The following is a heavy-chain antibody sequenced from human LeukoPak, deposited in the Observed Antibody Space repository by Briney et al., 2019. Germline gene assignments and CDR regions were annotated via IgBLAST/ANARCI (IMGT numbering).Heavy chain of an antibody. Sequence: GGSLRLSCAASGFISSSYWMSWVRQAPGKGLEWVANVKQDGSETYYVDSVKGRFTISRDNAKNSLYLQMNSLRAEDTAMYYCARGRYSGTTYYFDYWGQGTLVTVSS. J-gene: IGHJ4*02. CDR3: ARGRYSGTTYYFDY. D-gene: IGHD5-12*01. CDR1: GFISSSYW. V-gene: IGHV3-7*03. CDR2: VKQDGSET.